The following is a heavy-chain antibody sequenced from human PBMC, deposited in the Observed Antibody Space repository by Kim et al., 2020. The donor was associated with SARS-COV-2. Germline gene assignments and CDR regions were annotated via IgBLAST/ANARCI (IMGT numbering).Heavy chain of an antibody. CDR1: GFTFSSYW. J-gene: IGHJ3*02. D-gene: IGHD3-9*01. V-gene: IGHV3-74*01. Sequence: GGSLRLSCAASGFTFSSYWMHWVRQAPGKGLVWVSRINSDGSSTSYADSVKGRFTISRDNAKNTLYLQMNSLRAEDTAVYYCASEYRSSVLRYFDWSPGADAFDIWGQGTMVTVSS. CDR2: INSDGSST. CDR3: ASEYRSSVLRYFDWSPGADAFDI.